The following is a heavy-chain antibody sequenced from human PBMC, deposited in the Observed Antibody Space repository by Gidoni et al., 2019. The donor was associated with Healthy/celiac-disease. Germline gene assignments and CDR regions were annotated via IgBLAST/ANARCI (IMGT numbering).Heavy chain of an antibody. CDR1: GGSIRGYY. CDR3: ARGGLERLLLGYYYYGMDV. J-gene: IGHJ6*02. V-gene: IGHV4-59*01. Sequence: QVQLQESGPGLVKPSETLSLTCPVSGGSIRGYYWSWIRQHPGKGLEWIGYIYYSGRTNYNPSLKSRVTISVDTSKNQFSLKLSSVTAADTAVYYCARGGLERLLLGYYYYGMDVWGQGTTVTVSS. D-gene: IGHD1-1*01. CDR2: IYYSGRT.